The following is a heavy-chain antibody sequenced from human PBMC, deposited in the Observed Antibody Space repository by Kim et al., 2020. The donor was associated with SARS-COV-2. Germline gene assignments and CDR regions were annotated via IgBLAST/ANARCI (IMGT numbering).Heavy chain of an antibody. V-gene: IGHV4-34*01. CDR1: DETFSAYY. Sequence: SETLSLTCAVYDETFSAYYWAWIRQPPGKGLEWIGGINYSGGTNYNPSLKSRVTISIDTSKNQFSLRLTSMTAADTAVYYCTRERRDDTDGYYYSDYWGQGTLVTV. J-gene: IGHJ4*02. D-gene: IGHD3-22*01. CDR2: INYSGGT. CDR3: TRERRDDTDGYYYSDY.